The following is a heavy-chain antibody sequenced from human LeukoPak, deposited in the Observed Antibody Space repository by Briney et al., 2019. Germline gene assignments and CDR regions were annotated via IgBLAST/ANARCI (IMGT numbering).Heavy chain of an antibody. CDR2: MYYSGST. Sequence: SQTLSLTCTVPGGSISSGDYYWSWIRQPPGKGLEWIAYMYYSGSTYYNPSLKSRVTMSADTSKNQLSLKLSSVTAADTAVYYCARPYYYDSRIDPWGQGILVTVSS. V-gene: IGHV4-30-4*01. CDR3: ARPYYYDSRIDP. CDR1: GGSISSGDYY. D-gene: IGHD3-22*01. J-gene: IGHJ5*02.